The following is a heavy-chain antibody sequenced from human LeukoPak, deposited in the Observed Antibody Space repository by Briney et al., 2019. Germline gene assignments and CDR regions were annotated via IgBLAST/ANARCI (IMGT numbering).Heavy chain of an antibody. CDR1: GGSINSYY. CDR3: ARPVAAYWYFDV. J-gene: IGHJ2*01. Sequence: SETLSLTCTVSGGSINSYYWSWIRQPPGKGLEWIGYLYGSESTNYNPSFKSRVTMSVDTSKNQFSLKLSSVTAADTAVYYCARPVAAYWYFDVWGRGSLVTVSS. V-gene: IGHV4-59*08. D-gene: IGHD2-15*01. CDR2: LYGSEST.